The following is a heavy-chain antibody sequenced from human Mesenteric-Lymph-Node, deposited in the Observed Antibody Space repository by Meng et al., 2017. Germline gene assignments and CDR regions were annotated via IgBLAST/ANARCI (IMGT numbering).Heavy chain of an antibody. V-gene: IGHV4-30-2*01. CDR3: VRDTRRGGGWFDP. J-gene: IGHJ5*02. D-gene: IGHD2-15*01. CDR2: IYHGVNI. Sequence: QEQVQGLGLGMARPSQTLPLTCAGSGDSITSGDYSWTWIRQPPGKGLEWIGYIYHGVNIYYTPSLRSRVTISVDKSRSQFSLKLTSVSAADTAVYYCVRDTRRGGGWFDPWGQGTLVTVSS. CDR1: GDSITSGDYS.